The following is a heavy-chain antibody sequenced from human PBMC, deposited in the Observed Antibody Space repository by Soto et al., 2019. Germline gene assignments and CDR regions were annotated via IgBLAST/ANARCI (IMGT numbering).Heavy chain of an antibody. CDR2: INHSGST. CDR3: ARVRRDLRVRAGGAQDNYYMDV. J-gene: IGHJ6*03. V-gene: IGHV4-34*01. D-gene: IGHD3-16*01. Sequence: SETLSLTCAVYGGSFSGYYWSWIRQPPGKGLEWIGEINHSGSTNYNPSLKSRVTISVDTSKNQFSLKLSSVTAADTAVYYCARVRRDLRVRAGGAQDNYYMDVWGKGTTVTVSS. CDR1: GGSFSGYY.